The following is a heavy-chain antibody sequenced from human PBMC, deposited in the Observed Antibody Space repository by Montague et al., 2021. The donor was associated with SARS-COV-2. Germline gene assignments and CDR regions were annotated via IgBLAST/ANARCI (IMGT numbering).Heavy chain of an antibody. D-gene: IGHD6-6*01. J-gene: IGHJ4*02. CDR3: AGGREYSSSAGFDY. Sequence: SETLSLTCTVSGGSISSYYWSWIRQPPGKGLEWIGYIYYSGSTNYNPSLKSRVTISVDTSKNQFSLKLSSVTAADTAVYYCAGGREYSSSAGFDYWGKGTLVTVSS. CDR1: GGSISSYY. CDR2: IYYSGST. V-gene: IGHV4-59*01.